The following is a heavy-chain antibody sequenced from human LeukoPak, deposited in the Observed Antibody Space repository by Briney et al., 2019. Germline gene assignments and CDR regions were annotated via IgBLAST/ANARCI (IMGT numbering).Heavy chain of an antibody. Sequence: GASVKVSCKASGYTFTSYGISWVRQAPGQGLEWMGWISAYNGNTNYAQKLQGRVTMTTDTSTSTAYMELRSLRSDDTAVYYCARIPINPPVVAPSYWGQGTLVTVSS. CDR2: ISAYNGNT. J-gene: IGHJ4*02. CDR3: ARIPINPPVVAPSY. CDR1: GYTFTSYG. V-gene: IGHV1-18*01. D-gene: IGHD2-15*01.